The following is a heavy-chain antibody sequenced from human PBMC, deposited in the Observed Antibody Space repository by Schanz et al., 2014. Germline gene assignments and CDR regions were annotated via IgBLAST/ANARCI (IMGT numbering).Heavy chain of an antibody. Sequence: EVQLLESGGGLVQPGGSLRLSCVASGFTFFGSFAMSWVRQAPGKGLEWVSGMSGSGSTADYADSVKGRFTISRDNSRNTLFLQMKRLRVEDTAVYYCAKRNHDMQSLPLDYWGQGTLVNASS. D-gene: IGHD3-9*01. J-gene: IGHJ4*02. CDR1: GFTFFGSFA. V-gene: IGHV3-23*01. CDR3: AKRNHDMQSLPLDY. CDR2: MSGSGSTA.